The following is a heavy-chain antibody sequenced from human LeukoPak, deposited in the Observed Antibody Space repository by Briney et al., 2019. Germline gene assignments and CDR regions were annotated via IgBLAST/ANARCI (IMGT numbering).Heavy chain of an antibody. D-gene: IGHD3-3*01. CDR3: ARESIFGVVTAYNWFDP. CDR1: GGTFSSYA. V-gene: IGHV1-69*05. CDR2: IIPIFGTA. J-gene: IGHJ5*02. Sequence: SVKVSCKASGGTFSSYAISWVRQAPGQGLEWMGRIIPIFGTANYAQKFQGRVTITTDESTSTAYMELSSLRSEDTAVYYCARESIFGVVTAYNWFDPWGQGTLVTVSS.